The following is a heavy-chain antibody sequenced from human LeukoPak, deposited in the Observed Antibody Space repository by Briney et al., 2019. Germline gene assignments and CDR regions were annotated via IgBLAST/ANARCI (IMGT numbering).Heavy chain of an antibody. J-gene: IGHJ4*02. CDR2: ISDSGGST. V-gene: IGHV3-23*01. CDR3: AHNSHIVVVPAAIGGFDY. Sequence: GGSLRLSCAASGFTFSNYGMSWVRQAPGKGLEWVSTISDSGGSTYYADSVKGRFTISRDNSKNTLYLQMNSLRAEDTAVYYCAHNSHIVVVPAAIGGFDYWGQGTLVTVSS. D-gene: IGHD2-2*01. CDR1: GFTFSNYG.